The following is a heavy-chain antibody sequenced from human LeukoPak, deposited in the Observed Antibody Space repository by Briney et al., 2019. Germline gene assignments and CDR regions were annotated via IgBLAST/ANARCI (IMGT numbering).Heavy chain of an antibody. CDR2: IIPIFGTA. J-gene: IGHJ4*02. Sequence: ASVKVSCKASGGTFSSYAISWVRQAPGHGLEWMGGIIPIFGTANYAQKFQGRVTITADESTSTAYMELSSLRSEDTAVYYCARVWGFGELLLGAFDYWGQGTLVTVSS. CDR3: ARVWGFGELLLGAFDY. V-gene: IGHV1-69*13. CDR1: GGTFSSYA. D-gene: IGHD3-10*01.